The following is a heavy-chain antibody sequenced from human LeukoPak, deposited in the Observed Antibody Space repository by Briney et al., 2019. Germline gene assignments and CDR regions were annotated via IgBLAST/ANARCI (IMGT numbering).Heavy chain of an antibody. D-gene: IGHD3-3*01. CDR3: ARVVRFLEWSFDY. CDR2: IYSGGST. CDR1: GFTVSSNY. J-gene: IGHJ4*02. Sequence: PGGSLRLSCAASGFTVSSNYMSWVRQAPGKGLEWVSVIYSGGSTYYADSVKGRFTISRDNSKNTLYLQMNSLRAEDTAVYYCARVVRFLEWSFDYWGQGTLVTVS. V-gene: IGHV3-66*02.